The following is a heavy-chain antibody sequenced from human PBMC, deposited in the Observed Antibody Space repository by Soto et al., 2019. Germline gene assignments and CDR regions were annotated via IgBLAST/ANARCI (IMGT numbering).Heavy chain of an antibody. CDR2: IYYSGST. D-gene: IGHD3-10*01. V-gene: IGHV4-31*03. CDR1: GGSISSGGYY. CDR3: ARDRPHYGSGSYTVESLDY. Sequence: QVQLQESGPGLVKPSQTLSLTCTVSGGSISSGGYYWSWIRQHPGKGLEWIGYIYYSGSTYYNPYLKSRVTISVDRSKNQFSLKLSSVTAADTAVYYCARDRPHYGSGSYTVESLDYWGQGTLVTVSS. J-gene: IGHJ4*02.